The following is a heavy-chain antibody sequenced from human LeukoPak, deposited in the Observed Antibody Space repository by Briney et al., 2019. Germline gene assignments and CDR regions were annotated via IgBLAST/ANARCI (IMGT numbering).Heavy chain of an antibody. Sequence: SETLSLTCTVSGGSISSSSYYWGWIRQPPGKGLEWIGSIYYSGSTYYNPSLKSRVTISVDTSKNQFSLKLSSVTAADTAVYYCARLNYQVVPAEVLFDYWGQGTLVTVSS. CDR2: IYYSGST. D-gene: IGHD2-2*01. J-gene: IGHJ4*02. V-gene: IGHV4-39*01. CDR1: GGSISSSSYY. CDR3: ARLNYQVVPAEVLFDY.